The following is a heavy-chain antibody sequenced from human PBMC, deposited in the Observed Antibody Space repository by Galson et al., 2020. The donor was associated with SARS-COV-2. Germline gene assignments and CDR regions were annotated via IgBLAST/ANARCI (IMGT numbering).Heavy chain of an antibody. V-gene: IGHV4-4*07. Sequence: SETLSLTCTVSGGSISSYYWSWIRQPAGKGLEWIGRIYTSGSTNYNPSLKSRVTMSVDTSKNQFSLKLSSVTAADTAVYYCAREGWANYYDSSGYPQDYYGMDVWGQGTTVTVSS. CDR3: AREGWANYYDSSGYPQDYYGMDV. D-gene: IGHD3-22*01. J-gene: IGHJ6*02. CDR2: IYTSGST. CDR1: GGSISSYY.